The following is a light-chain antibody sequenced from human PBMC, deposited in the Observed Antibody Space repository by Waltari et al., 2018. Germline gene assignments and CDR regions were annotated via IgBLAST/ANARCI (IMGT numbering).Light chain of an antibody. Sequence: DIVMTQSPDSLAVSLGERVTINCRSSQILLYNSDNKNYLAWFQQKPGQLPKLLISWAATRESGVPDRFSGSGSGTEFTLTISSLQAADVAVYYCQQCYSTPYTFGQGTKLEIK. CDR3: QQCYSTPYT. J-gene: IGKJ2*01. V-gene: IGKV4-1*01. CDR1: QILLYNSDNKNY. CDR2: WAA.